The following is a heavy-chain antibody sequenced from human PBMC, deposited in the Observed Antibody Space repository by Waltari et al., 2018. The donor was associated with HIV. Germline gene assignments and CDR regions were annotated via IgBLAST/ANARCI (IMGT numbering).Heavy chain of an antibody. V-gene: IGHV3-23*01. Sequence: EVQLLESGGGLVQPGGSLRLSCAASGFTFSSYAMSWVRQAPGKGLELVSAISGSGGSTYYADSVKGRFTISRDNSKNTLYLQMNSLRAEDTAVYYCAKGCGSGYYYYGMDVWGQGTTVTVSS. CDR3: AKGCGSGYYYYGMDV. D-gene: IGHD2-21*01. CDR2: ISGSGGST. J-gene: IGHJ6*02. CDR1: GFTFSSYA.